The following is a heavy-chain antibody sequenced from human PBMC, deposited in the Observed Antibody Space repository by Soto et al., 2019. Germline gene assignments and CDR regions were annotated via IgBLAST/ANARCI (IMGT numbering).Heavy chain of an antibody. CDR1: GFNFGDYA. V-gene: IGHV3-49*03. Sequence: PGGSLRLSCTASGFNFGDYAMSWFRQAPGKGLEWVGFIRSKAYGGTTQYVASVKGRFTISRDDSKSIAYLQMNSLKTEDTAVYYCSRDYSNFDYYYYGMDVWGQGTTDTVSS. D-gene: IGHD4-4*01. CDR3: SRDYSNFDYYYYGMDV. CDR2: IRSKAYGGTT. J-gene: IGHJ6*02.